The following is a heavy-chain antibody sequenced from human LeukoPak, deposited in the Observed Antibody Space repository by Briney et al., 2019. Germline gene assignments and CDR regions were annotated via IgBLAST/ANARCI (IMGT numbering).Heavy chain of an antibody. CDR2: IYSGGST. Sequence: GGSLRLSCAASEFSVGSNYMTWVRQAPGKGLEWVSLIYSGGSTYYADSVKGRFTISRDNSKNTLYLQMNSLRAEDTAVYYCAKDYFRGAVAGTTGYFDYWGQGTLVTVSS. CDR1: EFSVGSNY. CDR3: AKDYFRGAVAGTTGYFDY. V-gene: IGHV3-66*01. D-gene: IGHD6-19*01. J-gene: IGHJ4*02.